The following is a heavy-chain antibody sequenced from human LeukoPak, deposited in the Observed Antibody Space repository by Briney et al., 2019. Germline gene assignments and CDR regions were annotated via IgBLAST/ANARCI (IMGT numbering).Heavy chain of an antibody. CDR1: GFTFSSYS. Sequence: GGSLRLSCAASGFTFSSYSMNWVRQAPGKGLEWVSSISSSSSYIYYADSVKGRFTISRDNAKNSLYLQMNSLRAEDTAVYYCAREISAKGMDVWAKGPRSPSP. CDR2: ISSSSSYI. D-gene: IGHD2/OR15-2a*01. V-gene: IGHV3-21*01. CDR3: AREISAKGMDV. J-gene: IGHJ6*02.